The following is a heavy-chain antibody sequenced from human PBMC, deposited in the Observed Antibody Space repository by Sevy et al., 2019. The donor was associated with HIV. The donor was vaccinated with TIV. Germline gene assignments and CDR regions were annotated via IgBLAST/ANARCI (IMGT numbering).Heavy chain of an antibody. CDR3: ARDRYSSVWYYFDN. CDR1: GYTFNSYG. J-gene: IGHJ4*02. Sequence: ASVKVSCKASGYTFNSYGISWVRQAPGQGLDGMGWISAYNANTNNAQKLQGRVTMTTDTSTSTSYMELRSLRSDDTAVYYCARDRYSSVWYYFDNWGQGTLVTVSS. D-gene: IGHD6-19*01. V-gene: IGHV1-18*04. CDR2: ISAYNANT.